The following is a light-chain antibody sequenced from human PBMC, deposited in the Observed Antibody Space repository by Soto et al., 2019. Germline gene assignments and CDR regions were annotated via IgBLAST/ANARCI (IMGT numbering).Light chain of an antibody. CDR1: SSDVGSHNL. CDR2: EVS. CDR3: CSYGGSRAV. V-gene: IGLV2-23*02. Sequence: QSALTQPASVSGSPGQSLTISCTGTSSDVGSHNLVSWYQQHPGQAPKLMIYEVSKRPLGVSARFSASKSGNTASLTISGPQAEDEADYYCCSYGGSRAVFGGGTQLTVL. J-gene: IGLJ7*01.